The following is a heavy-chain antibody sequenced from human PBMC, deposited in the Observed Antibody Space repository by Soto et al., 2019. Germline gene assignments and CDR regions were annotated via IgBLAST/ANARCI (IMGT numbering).Heavy chain of an antibody. CDR1: GGSISSGAYY. CDR2: ISHSGST. Sequence: QVQLQESGPGLVKPSQTLSLTCTVSGGSISSGAYYWTWIRQHPEKGLEWIGYISHSGSTHYNPSLKSRLTMSLDTSKNQFSLNLSSVTAADTAVYYCVRDREGEPSFDIWGQGTMVTVSS. J-gene: IGHJ3*02. V-gene: IGHV4-31*03. CDR3: VRDREGEPSFDI. D-gene: IGHD3-16*01.